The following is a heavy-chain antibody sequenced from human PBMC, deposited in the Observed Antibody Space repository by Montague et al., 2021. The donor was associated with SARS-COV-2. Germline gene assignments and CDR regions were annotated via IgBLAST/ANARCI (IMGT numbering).Heavy chain of an antibody. CDR2: ISFDGTNK. D-gene: IGHD5-18*01. J-gene: IGHJ4*02. CDR3: ARDQGGYSYNDY. V-gene: IGHV3-30-3*01. Sequence: SLRLSCAASGFTFTSYAMHWVRQAPGKGLEWVAVISFDGTNKYYTDSVKGRFTISGDNSKNTLYLQMNSVRPEDTAVYYCARDQGGYSYNDYWGQGTLVTVSS. CDR1: GFTFTSYA.